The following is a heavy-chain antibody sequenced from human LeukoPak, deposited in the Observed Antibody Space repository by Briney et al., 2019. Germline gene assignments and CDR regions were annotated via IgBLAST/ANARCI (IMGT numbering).Heavy chain of an antibody. CDR2: IYYSGST. CDR3: ARDRGRIVGAEGAFDI. V-gene: IGHV4-59*01. Sequence: PSETLSLTCTVSGGSISSYYWSWIRQPPGKGLEWIGYIYYSGSTNYNPSLKSRVTISVDTSKNQFSLKLSSVTAADTAVYYCARDRGRIVGAEGAFDIWGQGTMVTVSS. CDR1: GGSISSYY. J-gene: IGHJ3*02. D-gene: IGHD1-26*01.